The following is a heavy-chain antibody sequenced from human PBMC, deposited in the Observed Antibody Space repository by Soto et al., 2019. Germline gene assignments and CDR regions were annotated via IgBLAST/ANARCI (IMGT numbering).Heavy chain of an antibody. J-gene: IGHJ4*02. CDR3: AKDSGYSYGNVDY. CDR2: ISWNSGSI. D-gene: IGHD5-18*01. Sequence: EVQLVESGGGLVQPGRSLRLSCAASGFTFDDYAMHWVRQAPGKGLEWVSGISWNSGSIGYADSVKGRFTISRDNAKNSLYLQVNSLRAEDTALYYCAKDSGYSYGNVDYWGQGTLVTVSS. V-gene: IGHV3-9*01. CDR1: GFTFDDYA.